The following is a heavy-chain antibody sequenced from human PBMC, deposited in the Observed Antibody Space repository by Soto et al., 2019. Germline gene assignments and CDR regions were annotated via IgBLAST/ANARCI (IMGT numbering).Heavy chain of an antibody. Sequence: GASVKVSFKVSGYTLTELSMHWVRQAPGKGLEWMGGFDPEDGETIYAQKFQGRVTMTEDTSTDTAYMELSSLRSEDTAVYYCAADYSSRFLAVAGTSNWFDPWGQGTLVTVSS. CDR3: AADYSSRFLAVAGTSNWFDP. D-gene: IGHD6-19*01. CDR2: FDPEDGET. V-gene: IGHV1-24*01. CDR1: GYTLTELS. J-gene: IGHJ5*02.